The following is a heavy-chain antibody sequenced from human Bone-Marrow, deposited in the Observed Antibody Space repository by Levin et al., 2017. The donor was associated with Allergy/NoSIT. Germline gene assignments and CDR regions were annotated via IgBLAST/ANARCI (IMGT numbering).Heavy chain of an antibody. J-gene: IGHJ4*02. CDR3: ARGGVTYEVLTGYYGY. V-gene: IGHV3-30-3*01. CDR2: ISYDGSNK. D-gene: IGHD3-9*01. Sequence: PGGSLRLSCAASGFTFSSYGMHWVRQAPGKGLEWVAVISYDGSNKYYADSVKGRFTISRDNSKNTLFVQMNSLRAEDTAVYYCARGGVTYEVLTGYYGYWGQGTLVTVSS. CDR1: GFTFSSYG.